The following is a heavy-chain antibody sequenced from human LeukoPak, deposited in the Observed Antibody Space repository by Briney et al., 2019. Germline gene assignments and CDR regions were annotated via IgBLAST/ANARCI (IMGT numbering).Heavy chain of an antibody. Sequence: ASVKVSCKASGYTFTSYGISWVRQAPGQGLEWMGWISAYNGNTNYAQKLQGRVTMTTDTSTSTAYMELRSLRSDDTAVYYCARIFVAVVTRAAFDIWGQGTMVTVSS. CDR1: GYTFTSYG. CDR3: ARIFVAVVTRAAFDI. CDR2: ISAYNGNT. D-gene: IGHD4-23*01. V-gene: IGHV1-18*01. J-gene: IGHJ3*02.